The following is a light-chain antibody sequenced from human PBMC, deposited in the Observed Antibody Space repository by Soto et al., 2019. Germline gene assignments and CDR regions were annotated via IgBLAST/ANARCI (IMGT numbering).Light chain of an antibody. J-gene: IGKJ2*01. CDR3: HQYVTSPYT. Sequence: DIVLTQSPGTLSVSPGESATLSCRPSQPVSTSYLAWFQKKPGQAPRLLIYATSKRASGIPDRFSGSESGTDFTLTISRLEPEDFAVFYCHQYVTSPYTFGQGTSLEI. V-gene: IGKV3-20*01. CDR1: QPVSTSY. CDR2: ATS.